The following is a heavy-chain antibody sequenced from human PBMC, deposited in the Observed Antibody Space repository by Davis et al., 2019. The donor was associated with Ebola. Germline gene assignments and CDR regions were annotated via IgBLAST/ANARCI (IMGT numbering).Heavy chain of an antibody. CDR1: GGSISSGGYS. CDR2: IYHSGST. CDR3: VGYSSGWSDWFDP. V-gene: IGHV4-30-2*01. D-gene: IGHD6-19*01. J-gene: IGHJ5*02. Sequence: SETLSLTCTVSGGSISSGGYSWSWIRQPPGKGLEWIGYIYHSGSTYYNPSLKSRVTISVDTSKNQFSLKLSSVTAADTAVYYCVGYSSGWSDWFDPWGQGTLVTVSS.